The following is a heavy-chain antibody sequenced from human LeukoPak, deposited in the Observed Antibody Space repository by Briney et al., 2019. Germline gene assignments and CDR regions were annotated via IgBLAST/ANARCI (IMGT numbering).Heavy chain of an antibody. CDR2: IFHSGST. J-gene: IGHJ5*02. CDR3: AREGTAGTNLNWFDP. CDR1: GGSISSSTW. Sequence: PSETLSLTCAVSGGSISSSTWWPWVRQPPGKGLEWIGEIFHSGSTNSNPSLKSRLTMSVDESKHEFSLKLSSVTAADTAVYYCAREGTAGTNLNWFDPWGQGTLVTVSS. D-gene: IGHD1-1*01. V-gene: IGHV4-4*02.